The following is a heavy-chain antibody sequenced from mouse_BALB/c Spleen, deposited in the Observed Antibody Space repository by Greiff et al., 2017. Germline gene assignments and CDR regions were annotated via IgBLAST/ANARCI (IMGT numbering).Heavy chain of an antibody. CDR2: INPSTGYT. CDR3: SRRYYRYDAYFDV. V-gene: IGHV1-7*01. J-gene: IGHJ1*01. CDR1: GYTFTSYW. Sequence: QVQLQQSGAELAKPGASVKMSCKASGYTFTSYWMHWVKQRPGQGLEWIGYINPSTGYTETNEKFKDKATLTDDKSSSSAYMQLSSLTSEDSVDYYFSRRYYRYDAYFDVWGAGTTVTVSA. D-gene: IGHD2-14*01.